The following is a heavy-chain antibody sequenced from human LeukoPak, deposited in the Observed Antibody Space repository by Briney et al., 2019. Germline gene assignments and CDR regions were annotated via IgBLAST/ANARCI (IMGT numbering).Heavy chain of an antibody. J-gene: IGHJ4*02. CDR1: GFSFSSYG. CDR3: AKDRPLYSGSQHFDY. V-gene: IGHV3-30*18. D-gene: IGHD1-26*01. CDR2: VSYDASKS. Sequence: GGSLRLSCAASGFSFSSYGMHWVRQAPGRGLEWVAVVSYDASKSYHADSVKGRFTISRDNSKNTLYLQMDSLKPDDTAVYYCAKDRPLYSGSQHFDYWGQGTLVTVSS.